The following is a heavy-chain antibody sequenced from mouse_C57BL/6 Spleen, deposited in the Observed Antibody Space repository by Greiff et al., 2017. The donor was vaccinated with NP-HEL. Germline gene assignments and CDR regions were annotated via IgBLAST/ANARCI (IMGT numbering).Heavy chain of an antibody. CDR3: AREDYYGSSTTSWFAY. J-gene: IGHJ3*01. D-gene: IGHD1-1*01. Sequence: VQLQQPGAELVKPGASVKLSCKASGYTFTSYWMHWVKQRPGQGLEWIGMIHPNSGSTNYNEKFKSKATLTVDKSSSTAYMQLSSLTSEDSAVYYCAREDYYGSSTTSWFAYWGQGTLVTVSA. V-gene: IGHV1-64*01. CDR2: IHPNSGST. CDR1: GYTFTSYW.